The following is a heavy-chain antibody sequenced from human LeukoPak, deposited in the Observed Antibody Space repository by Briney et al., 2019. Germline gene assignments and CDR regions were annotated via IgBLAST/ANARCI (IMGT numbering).Heavy chain of an antibody. CDR3: AREYGSGWYDY. V-gene: IGHV3-21*01. J-gene: IGHJ4*02. D-gene: IGHD6-19*01. CDR1: GFTFSSYI. Sequence: PGGSLRLSCAASGFTFSSYIMNWVRQAPGKGLEWVSSISSSSSSYIYYADSVKGRFTISRDNAKNSLYLQMNSLTVEDTAVYYCAREYGSGWYDYWGQGTLVTVSS. CDR2: ISSSSSSYI.